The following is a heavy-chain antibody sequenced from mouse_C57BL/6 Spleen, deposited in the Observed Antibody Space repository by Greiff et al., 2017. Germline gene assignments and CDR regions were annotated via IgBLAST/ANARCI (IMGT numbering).Heavy chain of an antibody. V-gene: IGHV1-64*01. J-gene: IGHJ1*03. CDR1: GYTFTSYW. CDR2: IHPNSGST. Sequence: QVQLQQPGAELVKPGASVKLSCKASGYTFTSYWMHWVKQRPGQGLEWIGLIHPNSGSTNYNEKFKSKATLTVDKSSSTAYMQLSSLTSEDSAVYYWASKGDYGWYFEGWGTGTTVTVSS. CDR3: ASKGDYGWYFEG. D-gene: IGHD1-1*02.